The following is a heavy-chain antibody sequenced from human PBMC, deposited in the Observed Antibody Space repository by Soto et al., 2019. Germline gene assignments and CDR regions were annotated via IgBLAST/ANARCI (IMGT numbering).Heavy chain of an antibody. CDR2: ISSSSSTI. V-gene: IGHV3-48*02. J-gene: IGHJ6*02. CDR3: ARDQDTITIFGVSYYYYGMDV. Sequence: PGGSLRLSCAASGFTFSSYSMNWVRQTPGKGLEWVSYISSSSSTIYYADSVKGRFTISRDNAKNSLYLQMNSLRDEDTAVYYCARDQDTITIFGVSYYYYGMDVWGQGTTVTVSS. D-gene: IGHD3-3*01. CDR1: GFTFSSYS.